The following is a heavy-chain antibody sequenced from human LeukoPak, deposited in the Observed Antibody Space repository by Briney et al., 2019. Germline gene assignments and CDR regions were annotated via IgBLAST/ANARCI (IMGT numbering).Heavy chain of an antibody. D-gene: IGHD4-17*01. CDR2: IYYSGST. Sequence: PAETLSLTCAVSGGYVNRGTFFWTWIRKHPGKGLEWIGYIYYSGSTYYNPSLKSRVTISVDTSKNQFSLKLSSVTAADTAVYYCARAMTTVTTSGAFDIWGQGTMVTVSS. CDR3: ARAMTTVTTSGAFDI. J-gene: IGHJ3*02. V-gene: IGHV4-31*11. CDR1: GGYVNRGTFF.